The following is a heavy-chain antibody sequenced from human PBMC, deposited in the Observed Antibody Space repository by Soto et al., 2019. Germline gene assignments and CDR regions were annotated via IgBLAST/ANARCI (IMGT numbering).Heavy chain of an antibody. J-gene: IGHJ3*02. CDR1: GGSISSGDYY. CDR2: IYYSGST. V-gene: IGHV4-30-4*01. Sequence: QVQLQESGPGLVKPSQTLSLTCTVPGGSISSGDYYWSWIRQPPGKGLEWIGYIYYSGSTYYNPSLKRRVTVSVDTSKNRSAPKLGPVTAADPAVYYCAWGMDTISDTFDIWGQGTMVTVSS. D-gene: IGHD5-12*01. CDR3: AWGMDTISDTFDI.